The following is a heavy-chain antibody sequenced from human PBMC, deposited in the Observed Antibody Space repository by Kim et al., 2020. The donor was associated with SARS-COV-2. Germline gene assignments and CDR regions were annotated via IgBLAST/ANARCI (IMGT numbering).Heavy chain of an antibody. CDR2: ISYDGSNK. Sequence: GGSLRLSCAASGFTFSSYAMHWVRQAPGKGLEWVAVISYDGSNKYYADSVKGRFTISRDNSKNTLYLQMNSLRAEDTAVDYCARDRFYYYYFMDVWGKGT. V-gene: IGHV3-30-3*01. CDR3: ARDRFYYYYFMDV. CDR1: GFTFSSYA. J-gene: IGHJ6*03.